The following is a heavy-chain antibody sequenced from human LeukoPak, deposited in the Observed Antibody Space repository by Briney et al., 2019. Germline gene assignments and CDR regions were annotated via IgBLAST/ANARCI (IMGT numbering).Heavy chain of an antibody. CDR3: AKYTSGTSYRGLDQ. CDR2: ISGSSSFT. D-gene: IGHD3-10*01. CDR1: GFTFSDYY. Sequence: GGSLRLSCAASGFTFSDYYMSWVSQAPGKWLEWVSYISGSSSFTIYADSVKGRFTISRDNAKNSLYLQMNSLRAEDAAVYSCAKYTSGTSYRGLDQWGHGTLVTVSS. J-gene: IGHJ4*01. V-gene: IGHV3-11*03.